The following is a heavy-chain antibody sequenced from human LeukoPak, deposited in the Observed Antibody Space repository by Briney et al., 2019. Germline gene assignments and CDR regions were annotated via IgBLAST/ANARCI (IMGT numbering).Heavy chain of an antibody. CDR1: GFPFSSYA. J-gene: IGHJ4*02. Sequence: GGSLRLSCAASGFPFSSYAMSWVRQAPGKGLEWVSAVSYTGGMTYYADSVKGRFTISRDNSKNTLYLQMNGLRAEDTAVYYCAKDGRSDLGDHHEYFDYWGQGTLGTVSS. V-gene: IGHV3-23*01. D-gene: IGHD4-17*01. CDR3: AKDGRSDLGDHHEYFDY. CDR2: VSYTGGMT.